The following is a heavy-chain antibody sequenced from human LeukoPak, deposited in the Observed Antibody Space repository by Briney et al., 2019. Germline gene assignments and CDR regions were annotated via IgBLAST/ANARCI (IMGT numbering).Heavy chain of an antibody. J-gene: IGHJ3*02. CDR3: ARDSNFHAFDI. CDR1: GFTFSSHA. CDR2: ISSSSSYI. Sequence: PGGSLRLSCAASGFTFSSHAMSWVRQAPGKGLEWVSSISSSSSYIYYADSVKGRFTISRDNAKNSLYLQMNSLRAEDTAVYYCARDSNFHAFDIWGQGTMVTVSS. V-gene: IGHV3-21*01.